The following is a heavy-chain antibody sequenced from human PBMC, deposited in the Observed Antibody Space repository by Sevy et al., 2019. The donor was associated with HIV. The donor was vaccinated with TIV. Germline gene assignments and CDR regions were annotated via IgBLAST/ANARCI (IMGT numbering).Heavy chain of an antibody. D-gene: IGHD3-22*01. CDR2: IKQDGSEK. Sequence: GGSLRLSCAASGFTFSSYWMSWVRQAPGKGLEWVANIKQDGSEKYYVDSVKGRFTISRDNAKNSLYLQMNSLRAEDKAVYYCARATDYYDSSGYWSAAFDIWGQGTMVTVSS. CDR1: GFTFSSYW. V-gene: IGHV3-7*01. CDR3: ARATDYYDSSGYWSAAFDI. J-gene: IGHJ3*02.